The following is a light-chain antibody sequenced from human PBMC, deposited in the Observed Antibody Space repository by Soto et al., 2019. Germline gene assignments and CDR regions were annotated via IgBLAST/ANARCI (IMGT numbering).Light chain of an antibody. CDR2: GAS. Sequence: EIVMTQSPATLSVSPGERATLSSRASQSVSSYLACYQQKPGQAPRLLIFGASTRATGIPARFSGSGSGTEFTLTISSLQYEDFAVYYCQQYNNWPPTFGQGTKLEIK. J-gene: IGKJ2*01. CDR3: QQYNNWPPT. V-gene: IGKV3-15*01. CDR1: QSVSSY.